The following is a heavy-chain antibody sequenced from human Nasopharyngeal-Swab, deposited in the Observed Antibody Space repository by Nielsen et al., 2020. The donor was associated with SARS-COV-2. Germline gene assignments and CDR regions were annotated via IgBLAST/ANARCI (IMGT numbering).Heavy chain of an antibody. CDR3: AKQRYCSSTSCYGGGFDY. D-gene: IGHD2-2*01. V-gene: IGHV3-23*01. CDR2: ISGSGGST. J-gene: IGHJ4*02. Sequence: WIRQPPGKGLEWVLAISGSGGSTYYADSVKGRFTISRDNSKNTLYLQMNSLRAEDTAVYYCAKQRYCSSTSCYGGGFDYWGQGTLVTVSS.